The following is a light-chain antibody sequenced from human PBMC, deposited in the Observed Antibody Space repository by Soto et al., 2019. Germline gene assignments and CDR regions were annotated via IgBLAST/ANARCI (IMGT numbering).Light chain of an antibody. CDR3: QQYGSSPRT. CDR2: GAS. Sequence: EIVLTQSPGTLSLSPGERATLSCRASQSVGSSYVAWCQQKPGQAPRLLFYGASSRATGIPDRFSGSGSGTDFTLIISRLEPEDFAVYYCQQYGSSPRTFGQGTKLEIK. J-gene: IGKJ2*02. V-gene: IGKV3-20*01. CDR1: QSVGSSY.